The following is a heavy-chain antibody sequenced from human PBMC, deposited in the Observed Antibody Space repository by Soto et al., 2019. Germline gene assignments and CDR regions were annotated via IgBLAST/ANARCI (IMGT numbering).Heavy chain of an antibody. CDR2: LYDVDGS. Sequence: ESGGGLIQPGESLRLSCAAFGLTISGKKYVAWVRQAPGKGLEWVSALYDVDGSFYADSVKGRFTTSSDSSKTTVYLQMNGLRPDDPALYYCATWHEPEHAYDVWGQGTTVTVSS. D-gene: IGHD1-1*01. J-gene: IGHJ3*01. CDR1: GLTISGKKY. V-gene: IGHV3-53*01. CDR3: ATWHEPEHAYDV.